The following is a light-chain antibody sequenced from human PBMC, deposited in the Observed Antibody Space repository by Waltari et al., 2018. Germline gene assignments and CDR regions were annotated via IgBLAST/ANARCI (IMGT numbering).Light chain of an antibody. CDR3: QQYDNYWT. CDR2: RAS. Sequence: DIQMTHSPSTLSASVGATVPITCRASQSITNWLAWYQQKPGKAPKLLIYRASNLGSGVPSRFSGSGSGTEFTLTISSLQPDDFATYYCQQYDNYWTFGQGTKVEIK. J-gene: IGKJ1*01. CDR1: QSITNW. V-gene: IGKV1-5*03.